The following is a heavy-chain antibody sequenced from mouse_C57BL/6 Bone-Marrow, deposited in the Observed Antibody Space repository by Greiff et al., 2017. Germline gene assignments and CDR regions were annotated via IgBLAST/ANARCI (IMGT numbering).Heavy chain of an antibody. Sequence: QVQLQQPGAELVKPGASVKLSCKASGYTFTSYWMQWVKQRPGQGLEWIGEIDPSDSYTNYNQKFKGKATLTVDTSSSTAYMQLSSLTSEDSAVYYCARDYYGSSFFDYWDQGTTLTVSS. D-gene: IGHD1-1*01. CDR3: ARDYYGSSFFDY. CDR2: IDPSDSYT. CDR1: GYTFTSYW. J-gene: IGHJ2*01. V-gene: IGHV1-50*01.